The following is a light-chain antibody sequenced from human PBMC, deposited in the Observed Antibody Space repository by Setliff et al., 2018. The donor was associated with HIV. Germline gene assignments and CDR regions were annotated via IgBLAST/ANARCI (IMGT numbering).Light chain of an antibody. Sequence: QSVLTQPASVSGSPGQSITISCTGTSSDVGGYNYVSWYQQHPGKAPKLMIYEVSNRPSGVSNRFSGSKSGNTASLTISGLQAEDEADYYCSSYTSSSTYVFGTWTKVTVL. CDR1: SSDVGGYNY. CDR2: EVS. V-gene: IGLV2-14*01. CDR3: SSYTSSSTYV. J-gene: IGLJ1*01.